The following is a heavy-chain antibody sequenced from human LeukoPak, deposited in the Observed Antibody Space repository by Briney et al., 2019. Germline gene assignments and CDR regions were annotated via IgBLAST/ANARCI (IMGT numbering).Heavy chain of an antibody. CDR1: GFTFSSYW. J-gene: IGHJ5*02. Sequence: GGSLRLSCTASGFTFSSYWMNWVRQAPGKGLEWAANIKQDGSDKHYVDSVKGRFTISRDNAKNSLCLQMNNLRAEDTAVYYCARDIAAGNLFDPWGQGTLVTVSS. CDR2: IKQDGSDK. CDR3: ARDIAAGNLFDP. V-gene: IGHV3-7*05. D-gene: IGHD6-19*01.